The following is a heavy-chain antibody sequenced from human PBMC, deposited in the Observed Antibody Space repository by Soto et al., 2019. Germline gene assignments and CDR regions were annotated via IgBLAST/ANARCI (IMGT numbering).Heavy chain of an antibody. V-gene: IGHV3-30*18. CDR1: GFTFSSYG. Sequence: QVQLVESGGGVVQPGRSLRLSCAASGFTFSSYGMHWVRQAPGKGLEWVAVIPYDGSNKYYADSVKGRFTISRDNSKNTLYLQMNSLRAEDTAVYYCAKDGVRFLEWLPFYGMDVWGQGTTVTVSS. D-gene: IGHD3-3*01. CDR3: AKDGVRFLEWLPFYGMDV. CDR2: IPYDGSNK. J-gene: IGHJ6*02.